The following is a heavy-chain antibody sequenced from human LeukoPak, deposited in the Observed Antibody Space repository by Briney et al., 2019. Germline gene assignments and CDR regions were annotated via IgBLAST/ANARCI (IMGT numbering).Heavy chain of an antibody. CDR1: GFTFSSYW. V-gene: IGHV3-7*01. Sequence: PGGSLRLSCAGTGFTFSSYWMSWVRQAPGKGLEWVANIKQDGSEKYYVDSVKGRFIISRDNAENSLSLQMNSLRDEDTAVYYCVRVEPAKSDDCWGQGTLVTVSS. CDR2: IKQDGSEK. J-gene: IGHJ4*02. CDR3: VRVEPAKSDDC.